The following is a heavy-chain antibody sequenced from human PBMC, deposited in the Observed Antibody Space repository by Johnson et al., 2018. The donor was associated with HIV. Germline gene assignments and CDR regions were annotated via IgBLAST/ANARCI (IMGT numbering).Heavy chain of an antibody. J-gene: IGHJ3*02. CDR2: ISYDGSNK. CDR1: GFTFSSYA. CDR3: AREPGIVVVTAMTGDAFDI. Sequence: QVQLVESGGGVVQPGRSLRLSCAASGFTFSSYAMHWVRQAPGKGLEWVAVISYDGSNKYYADSVKGRFTISRDNSKNTLYLQMNSLRAEDTAVYYCAREPGIVVVTAMTGDAFDIWGQGTMVTVSS. V-gene: IGHV3-30-3*01. D-gene: IGHD2-21*02.